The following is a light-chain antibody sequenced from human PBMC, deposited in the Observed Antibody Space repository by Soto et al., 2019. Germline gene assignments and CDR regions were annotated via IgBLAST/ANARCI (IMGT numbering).Light chain of an antibody. CDR2: GAS. Sequence: EIVLTQSPGTLSLSPGERATLSCRASQSVSSSYLAWYQQKPGQAPRLLIYGASNRATGIPARFSGSGSGTDFTLTISRLEPEDFAVYYCQQYGSSPGTFGQGTKVDI. CDR1: QSVSSSY. J-gene: IGKJ1*01. V-gene: IGKV3-20*01. CDR3: QQYGSSPGT.